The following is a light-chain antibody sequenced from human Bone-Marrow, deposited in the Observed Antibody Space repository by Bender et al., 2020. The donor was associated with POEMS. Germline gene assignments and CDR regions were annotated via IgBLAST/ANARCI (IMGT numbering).Light chain of an antibody. CDR3: CSHAGNYILV. J-gene: IGLJ1*01. CDR1: SSDVGGYDS. CDR2: DVT. V-gene: IGLV2-11*01. Sequence: QSALTQPASVSGSPGQSVTISCTGTSSDVGGYDSVSWYQQHPGKAPKLMIYDVTTRPSGVPDRFSGSKSGNTASLTISGLQAEDEADYYCCSHAGNYILVFGSGTKVTVL.